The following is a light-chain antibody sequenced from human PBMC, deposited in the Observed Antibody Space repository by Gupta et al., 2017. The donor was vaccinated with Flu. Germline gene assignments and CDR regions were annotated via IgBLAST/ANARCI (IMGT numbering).Light chain of an antibody. CDR2: AAS. V-gene: IGKV3-15*01. Sequence: DIVLTQSPATLSVSPGVRATLSCSASQSVTTNLAGYQQKPGQAPRLLIYAASTRATGIPARFSGSGSGTEVTLTISSLQSEDFAVYYCQQYINWPPWTFGQGTRVEIK. J-gene: IGKJ1*01. CDR1: QSVTTN. CDR3: QQYINWPPWT.